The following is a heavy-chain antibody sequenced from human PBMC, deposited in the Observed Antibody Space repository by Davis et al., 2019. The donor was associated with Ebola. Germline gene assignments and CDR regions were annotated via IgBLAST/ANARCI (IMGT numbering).Heavy chain of an antibody. CDR2: IGSYGDR. J-gene: IGHJ4*02. Sequence: GESLKISCAASGFTFSRSDMHWVRQTTGQRLEWVSTIGSYGDRYYSDSVKGRFTVSREDAKNSLYLQMNSLRDEDTAVYYCASHLSWGQGTLVTVSS. CDR3: ASHLS. V-gene: IGHV3-13*01. CDR1: GFTFSRSD.